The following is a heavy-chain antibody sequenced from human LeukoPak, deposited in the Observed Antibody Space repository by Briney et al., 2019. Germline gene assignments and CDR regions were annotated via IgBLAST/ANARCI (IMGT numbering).Heavy chain of an antibody. V-gene: IGHV4-4*09. Sequence: SETLSLTCTVSGGSISSYYWSWIRQPPGKGLEWIGYIYTSGSTNYNPSLKSRVTISVDTSKNQFSLKLSSVTAADTAVYYCARGGSGWFDYWGQGTLVTVSS. CDR2: IYTSGST. CDR1: GGSISSYY. D-gene: IGHD6-19*01. J-gene: IGHJ4*02. CDR3: ARGGSGWFDY.